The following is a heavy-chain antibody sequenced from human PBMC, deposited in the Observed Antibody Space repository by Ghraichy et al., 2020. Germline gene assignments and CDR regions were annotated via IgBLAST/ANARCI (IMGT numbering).Heavy chain of an antibody. D-gene: IGHD7-27*01. CDR1: GFSLNSRGMC. CDR2: IDSNDDK. CDR3: ARENVRLTGGSIYDY. Sequence: SGPTLVQPTQTLTLTCTFSGFSLNSRGMCVTWIRQPPGKALEWLARIDSNDDKYFRSSLKTRLIISKDTSKNQVVLTMANLDPVDTATYYCARENVRLTGGSIYDYWGQGTLVTVSS. J-gene: IGHJ4*02. V-gene: IGHV2-70*11.